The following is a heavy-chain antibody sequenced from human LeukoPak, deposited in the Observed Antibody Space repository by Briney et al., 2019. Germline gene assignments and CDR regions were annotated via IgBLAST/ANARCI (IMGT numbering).Heavy chain of an antibody. Sequence: GASVKVSCNASGYTFTGYYIHRVRQAPGQGLEWMGWIDSNSGGTRYAENFQGRVTMTRDTSISTVYMELSGLRSDDTAVYYCTRDHWGENYWGQGTLVTVSP. D-gene: IGHD3-10*01. V-gene: IGHV1-2*02. J-gene: IGHJ4*02. CDR1: GYTFTGYY. CDR2: IDSNSGGT. CDR3: TRDHWGENY.